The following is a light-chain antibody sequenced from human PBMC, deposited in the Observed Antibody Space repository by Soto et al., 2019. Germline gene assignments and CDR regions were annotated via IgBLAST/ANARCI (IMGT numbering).Light chain of an antibody. CDR1: SYNIGNTY. J-gene: IGLJ1*01. V-gene: IGLV1-51*02. CDR2: ENS. CDR3: GTWDSNLNADV. Sequence: RSYNIGNTYVSWYHQLPETAPKLLIYENSKRPSGIPDRFSGSKSGTSATLDITGLQTGDEADYYCGTWDSNLNADVFRTVTKVPVL.